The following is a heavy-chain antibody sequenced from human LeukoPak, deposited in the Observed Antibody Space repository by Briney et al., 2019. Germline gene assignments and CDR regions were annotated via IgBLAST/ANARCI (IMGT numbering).Heavy chain of an antibody. J-gene: IGHJ4*02. Sequence: SVKVSCKASGGAFSSYAISWVRQAPGQGLEWMGRIIPILGIANYAQKFQGRVTITADKSTSTAYMELSSLRSEDTAVYYCARGLGIGGDSNFDYWGQGTLVTVSS. CDR1: GGAFSSYA. CDR3: ARGLGIGGDSNFDY. D-gene: IGHD6-13*01. CDR2: IIPILGIA. V-gene: IGHV1-69*04.